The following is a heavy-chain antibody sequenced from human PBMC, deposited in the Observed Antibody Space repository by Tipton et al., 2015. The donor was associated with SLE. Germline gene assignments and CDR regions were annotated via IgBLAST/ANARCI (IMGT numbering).Heavy chain of an antibody. CDR1: GGSFSGYY. J-gene: IGHJ5*02. CDR2: INHSGRT. Sequence: TLSLTCSVYGGSFSGYYWSWIRQPPGKGLEWIGEINHSGRTNYNPSLKSRVTISVDTSKNQFSLKLSSVTAADTAVYYCARDWHSSGWYRWFDPWGQGTLVTVSS. D-gene: IGHD6-19*01. V-gene: IGHV4-34*01. CDR3: ARDWHSSGWYRWFDP.